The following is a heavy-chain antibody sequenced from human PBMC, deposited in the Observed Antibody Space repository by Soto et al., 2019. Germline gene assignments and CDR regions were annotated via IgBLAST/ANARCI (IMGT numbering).Heavy chain of an antibody. CDR2: IYHSGRT. D-gene: IGHD4-17*01. CDR1: GYSISSGYY. Sequence: SETLSLTCTVSGYSISSGYYWGWIRQPPGKGLEWIGSIYHSGRTYYNPSLKSRVTISVDTSKNQFSLKLSSVTAADTAVYYCARDRSVGEHDYGDSMSNWFDPWGQGTLVTVSS. J-gene: IGHJ5*02. CDR3: ARDRSVGEHDYGDSMSNWFDP. V-gene: IGHV4-38-2*02.